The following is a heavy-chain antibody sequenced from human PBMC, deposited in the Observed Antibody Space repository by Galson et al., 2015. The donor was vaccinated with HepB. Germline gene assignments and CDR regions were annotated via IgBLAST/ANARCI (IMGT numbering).Heavy chain of an antibody. CDR2: LTESGSGT. D-gene: IGHD3-10*01. CDR3: AKDSGDDDGGYPDS. V-gene: IGHV3-23*01. Sequence: SLRLSCAASGLAFSDYAMSWVRQAPGKGLEWVSALTESGSGTYYVDSAKGRFTISRDNSKETLYLLMNNLRAEDTALYFCAKDSGDDDGGYPDSWGQGTLVTVSP. CDR1: GLAFSDYA. J-gene: IGHJ4*02.